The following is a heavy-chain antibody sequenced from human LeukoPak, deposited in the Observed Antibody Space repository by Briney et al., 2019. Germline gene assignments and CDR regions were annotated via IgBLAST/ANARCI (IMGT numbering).Heavy chain of an antibody. J-gene: IGHJ4*02. CDR3: VRGTGY. CDR2: ISSNGDNT. V-gene: IGHV3-64D*06. CDR1: GFTLSTYV. Sequence: PGGSLRLSCSVSGFTLSTYVMHWVRQAPGKGLEYVSAISSNGDNTYYADSVKGRFTISRDNSKNTLYLQMSSLRADDMAVYYCVRGTGYWGQGTLVTVSS.